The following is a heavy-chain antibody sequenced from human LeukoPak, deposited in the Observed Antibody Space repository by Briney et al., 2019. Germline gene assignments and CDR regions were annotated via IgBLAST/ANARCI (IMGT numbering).Heavy chain of an antibody. CDR3: ARRVYNSGWYIDY. Sequence: GGSLRLSCAASGFTFSSSWMTWVRQAPGKGLEWVSYISYTNIIYYADSVKGRFTISRDNAKNSLYLQMNSLRAEDTAVYYCARRVYNSGWYIDYWGQGTLVTVSS. CDR2: ISYTNII. V-gene: IGHV3-48*01. J-gene: IGHJ4*02. D-gene: IGHD6-19*01. CDR1: GFTFSSSW.